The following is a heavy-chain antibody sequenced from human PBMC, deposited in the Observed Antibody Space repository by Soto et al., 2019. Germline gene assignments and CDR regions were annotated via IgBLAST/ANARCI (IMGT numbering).Heavy chain of an antibody. CDR3: AKDRAVTGVDAFEV. J-gene: IGHJ3*01. Sequence: EEKVLETGGGVVQPGGSLRLSCAASGFIFDRFAINWVRQAPGKGLEWISSISGSASSTYYADSVKGRFTISRDNSKNMVFLQMRSLRADEDTAIYYCAKDRAVTGVDAFEVWGRGTLVTVSS. CDR2: ISGSASST. V-gene: IGHV3-23*01. CDR1: GFIFDRFA. D-gene: IGHD6-19*01.